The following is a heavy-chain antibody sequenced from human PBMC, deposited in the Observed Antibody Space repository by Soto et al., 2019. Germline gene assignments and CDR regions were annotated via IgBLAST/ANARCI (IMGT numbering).Heavy chain of an antibody. CDR1: GFSFSDYY. J-gene: IGHJ5*02. Sequence: ASVKVSCKASGFSFSDYYIQWLRQAPGQGLEWMGWFNPDSGATKYAPNFQGRVTMTRDTSSSTAYMELSSLRPDDTAVYYCAKGDSSWVSWFDPWGQGTLVTVSS. CDR2: FNPDSGAT. D-gene: IGHD6-19*01. CDR3: AKGDSSWVSWFDP. V-gene: IGHV1-2*02.